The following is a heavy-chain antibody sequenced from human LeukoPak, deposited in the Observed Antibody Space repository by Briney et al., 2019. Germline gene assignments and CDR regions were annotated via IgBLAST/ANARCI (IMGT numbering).Heavy chain of an antibody. CDR2: ISSSSSYI. CDR3: ARDGYCSGGSCYYYYYMDV. V-gene: IGHV3-21*01. D-gene: IGHD2-15*01. CDR1: GFTFSSYS. Sequence: PGGSLRLSCAASGFTFSSYSMNWVRQAPGKGLEWVSSISSSSSYIYYADSVKGRFTISRDNAKNSLYLQMNSLRAEDTAVYYCARDGYCSGGSCYYYYYMDVWGKGTTVTASS. J-gene: IGHJ6*03.